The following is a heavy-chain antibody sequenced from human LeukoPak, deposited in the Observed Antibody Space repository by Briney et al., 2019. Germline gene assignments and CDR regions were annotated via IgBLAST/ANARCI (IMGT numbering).Heavy chain of an antibody. V-gene: IGHV3-66*02. Sequence: GGSLRLSCAASGFTVSSNYMSWVRKAPGKGLEWVSVIYSGGSTYYADSVKGRFTISRDNSKNTLYLQMNSLRAEDTAVYYCARGSGRFALPVDYWGQGTLVTVSS. J-gene: IGHJ4*02. CDR1: GFTVSSNY. D-gene: IGHD2-2*01. CDR2: IYSGGST. CDR3: ARGSGRFALPVDY.